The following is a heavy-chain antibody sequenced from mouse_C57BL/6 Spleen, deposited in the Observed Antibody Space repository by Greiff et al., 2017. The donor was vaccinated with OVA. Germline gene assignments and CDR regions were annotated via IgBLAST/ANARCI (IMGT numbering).Heavy chain of an antibody. CDR1: GFTFSDYG. CDR2: LSSGSSTI. CDR3: ARDWASY. J-gene: IGHJ3*01. Sequence: EVQLVESGGGLVKPGGSLKLSCAASGFTFSDYGMHWVRQAPEQGLEWVAYLSSGSSTIYYADTVKGRFTITRDNAKNTLFLQTTSLRAEDTAMYYCARDWASYWGQGTLVTVSA. V-gene: IGHV5-17*01. D-gene: IGHD4-1*01.